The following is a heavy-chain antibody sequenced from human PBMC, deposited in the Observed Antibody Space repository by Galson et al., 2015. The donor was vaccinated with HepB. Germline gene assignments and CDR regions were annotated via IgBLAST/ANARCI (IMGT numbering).Heavy chain of an antibody. D-gene: IGHD3-22*01. Sequence: SLRLSCAASGFTFSDFAMGWVRQAPGKGLEWVSSIFGRGNNPYYAGSVKGRFTISRDNSKNTLFLDMNSLRAEDTAVYYCAKCQGQVYTYYHSDSWGQGTVVAVPS. J-gene: IGHJ4*02. CDR3: AKCQGQVYTYYHSDS. CDR2: IFGRGNNP. CDR1: GFTFSDFA. V-gene: IGHV3-23*05.